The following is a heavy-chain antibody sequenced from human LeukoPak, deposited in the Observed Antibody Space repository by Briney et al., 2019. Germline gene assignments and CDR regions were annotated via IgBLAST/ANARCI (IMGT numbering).Heavy chain of an antibody. Sequence: SVKVSCKASGGTFSSYAISWVRQAPGQGFEWMGGIIPIFGTANYAQKFQGRVTITTDESTSTAHMELSSLRSEDTAVYYCARDRGYSSGGSCSRPGTDYYYYYMDVWGKGTTVTVSS. J-gene: IGHJ6*03. CDR1: GGTFSSYA. V-gene: IGHV1-69*05. D-gene: IGHD2-15*01. CDR2: IIPIFGTA. CDR3: ARDRGYSSGGSCSRPGTDYYYYYMDV.